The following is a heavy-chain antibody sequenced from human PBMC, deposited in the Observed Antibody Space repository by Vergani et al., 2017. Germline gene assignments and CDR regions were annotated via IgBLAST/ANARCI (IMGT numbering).Heavy chain of an antibody. CDR3: AKANPRNRGYDYLYYYHAMDV. V-gene: IGHV3-23*01. D-gene: IGHD5-12*01. CDR2: ISGSGGST. J-gene: IGHJ6*02. Sequence: EVQLLESGGDLVQPGGSLRLSCAASGFTFNHYAMNWVRQAPGKGLEWVSGISGSGGSTYYAGSVKGRFTISRDSSKNTLYLQMNSLGAGDTAVYYCAKANPRNRGYDYLYYYHAMDVWGQGTTVTVSS. CDR1: GFTFNHYA.